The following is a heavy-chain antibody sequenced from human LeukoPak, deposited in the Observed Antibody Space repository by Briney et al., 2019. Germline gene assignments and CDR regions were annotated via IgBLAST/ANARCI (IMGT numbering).Heavy chain of an antibody. CDR1: GFTFSSYA. CDR2: ISGSGGST. Sequence: GGSLRLSCAASGFTFSSYAMSWVRHAPGKGLEWVSAISGSGGSTYYADSVKGRFTISRDNSKNTLYLQMNSLRAEDTAVYYCAKDRSRVGATTAFDIWGQGTMVTVSS. V-gene: IGHV3-23*01. CDR3: AKDRSRVGATTAFDI. D-gene: IGHD1-26*01. J-gene: IGHJ3*02.